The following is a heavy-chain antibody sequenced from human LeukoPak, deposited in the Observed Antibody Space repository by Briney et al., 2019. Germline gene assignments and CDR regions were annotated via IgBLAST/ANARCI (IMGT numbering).Heavy chain of an antibody. J-gene: IGHJ4*02. Sequence: GGSLRLSCAASGFTFSSYSMNWVRQAPGKGLEWVSSISSSSSYIYYADSVKGRFTISRDNSKNTLYLQMNSLRAEDTAVYYCASQRWLQSSFDYWGQGTLVTVSS. CDR2: ISSSSSYI. V-gene: IGHV3-21*01. CDR1: GFTFSSYS. D-gene: IGHD5-24*01. CDR3: ASQRWLQSSFDY.